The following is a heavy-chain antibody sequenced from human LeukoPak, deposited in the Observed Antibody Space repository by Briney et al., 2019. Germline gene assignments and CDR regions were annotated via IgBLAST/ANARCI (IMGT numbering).Heavy chain of an antibody. Sequence: GXGLEGVSTISDSGGSTYYADSVKGRFTISRDNSNNTLYLQMNSLRVEDTAVYYCAKRDTAYWGQGTLVTVSS. CDR3: AKRDTAY. D-gene: IGHD5-18*01. V-gene: IGHV3-23*01. J-gene: IGHJ4*02. CDR2: ISDSGGST.